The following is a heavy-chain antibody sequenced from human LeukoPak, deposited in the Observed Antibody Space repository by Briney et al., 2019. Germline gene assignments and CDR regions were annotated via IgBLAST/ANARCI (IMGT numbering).Heavy chain of an antibody. V-gene: IGHV4-59*01. CDR2: IYYSGST. CDR3: AKDKYGDYPNLFDY. CDR1: GGSISTYY. D-gene: IGHD4-17*01. Sequence: PSETLSLTCTVSGGSISTYYWSWIRQPPGKGLEWIGYIYYSGSTNYNPSLKSRVTMSVDTSKNQFSLKLSSVTAADTAVYYCAKDKYGDYPNLFDYWGQGTLVTVSS. J-gene: IGHJ4*02.